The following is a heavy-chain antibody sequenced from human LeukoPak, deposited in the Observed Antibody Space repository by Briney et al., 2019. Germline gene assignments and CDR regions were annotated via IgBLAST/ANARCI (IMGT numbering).Heavy chain of an antibody. CDR3: ARDSGGYIAAAGTFDY. Sequence: SETLSLTCTVSGGSISSSSYYWGWIRQPPGKGLEWIGSIYYSGSTYYNPSLKSRVTISVDTSKNQFSLKLSSVTAADTAVYYCARDSGGYIAAAGTFDYWGQGTLVTVSS. CDR2: IYYSGST. D-gene: IGHD6-13*01. J-gene: IGHJ4*02. CDR1: GGSISSSSYY. V-gene: IGHV4-39*07.